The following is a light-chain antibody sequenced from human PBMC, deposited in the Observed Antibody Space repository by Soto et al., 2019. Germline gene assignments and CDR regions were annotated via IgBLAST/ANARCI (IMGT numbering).Light chain of an antibody. CDR3: LQHNGYPRT. CDR2: AAS. J-gene: IGKJ1*01. CDR1: QDISNY. Sequence: DIQMTQSPSAMSASVGDRVTITCRASQDISNYLAWFQQKPGKGPKRLIYAASSLQSGVPSRFSGSGSGTEFTLTISSLPPEDFATYYCLQHNGYPRTFGQGTKVEIK. V-gene: IGKV1-17*03.